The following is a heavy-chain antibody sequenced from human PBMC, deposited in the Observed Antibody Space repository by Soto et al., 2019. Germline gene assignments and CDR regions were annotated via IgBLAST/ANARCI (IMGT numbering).Heavy chain of an antibody. J-gene: IGHJ5*02. CDR1: GGSVSSGDYY. D-gene: IGHD1-20*01. V-gene: IGHV4-61*08. Sequence: KPSETLSLTCTVSGGSVSSGDYYWSWIRQPPGKGLGWIGNIYYSGSTNYNPSLKRRATISVDTSKNQFSLKVSSATAADTAVYYCANIPWYNIGPWGQGTLVTVSS. CDR2: IYYSGST. CDR3: ANIPWYNIGP.